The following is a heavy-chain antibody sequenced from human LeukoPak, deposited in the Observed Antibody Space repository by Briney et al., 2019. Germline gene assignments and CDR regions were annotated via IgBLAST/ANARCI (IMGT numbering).Heavy chain of an antibody. Sequence: ASVKVSCKASGDTFTSCGISWVRQAPGQGLEWMGWISAYNGNTNYAQKLQGRVTMTTDTSTSTAYMELRSLRSDDTAVYYCARDPGSGGDLKYWGQGTLVTVSS. CDR1: GDTFTSCG. CDR3: ARDPGSGGDLKY. J-gene: IGHJ4*02. CDR2: ISAYNGNT. D-gene: IGHD2-21*02. V-gene: IGHV1-18*01.